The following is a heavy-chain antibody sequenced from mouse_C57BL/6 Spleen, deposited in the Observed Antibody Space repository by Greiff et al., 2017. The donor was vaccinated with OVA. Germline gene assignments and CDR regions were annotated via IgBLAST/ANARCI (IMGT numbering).Heavy chain of an antibody. CDR1: GYTFTSYW. V-gene: IGHV1-64*01. CDR2: IHPNSGST. J-gene: IGHJ3*01. Sequence: QVQLQQPGAELVKPGASVKLSCKASGYTFTSYWMLWVKQRPGQGLEWIGMIHPNSGSTNYNEKFKSKATLTVDKSSSTTYMQLSSLTSGDSAVYYCARLGDFPGFAYWGQGTLVTVSA. D-gene: IGHD4-1*01. CDR3: ARLGDFPGFAY.